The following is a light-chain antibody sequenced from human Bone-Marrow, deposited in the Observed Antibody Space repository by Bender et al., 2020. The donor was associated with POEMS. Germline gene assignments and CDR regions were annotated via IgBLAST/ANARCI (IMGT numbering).Light chain of an antibody. Sequence: QSALTQPASVSGSPGQSITISCTGTSTDVGGYTYVSWYQQHPGKAPKLMIYEINTRASGVSDRFSGSKSDNTASLTISGLQAEDEADYYCQSYDNSLGGWVFGGGTKLTVL. CDR2: EIN. V-gene: IGLV2-14*03. CDR3: QSYDNSLGGWV. CDR1: STDVGGYTY. J-gene: IGLJ3*02.